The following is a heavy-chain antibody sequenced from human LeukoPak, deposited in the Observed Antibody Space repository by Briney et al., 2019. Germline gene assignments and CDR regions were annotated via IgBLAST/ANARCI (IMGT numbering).Heavy chain of an antibody. CDR2: INHSGST. Sequence: KPSETLSLTCAVYGGSFSGYYWSWIRQPPGKGLEWIGEINHSGSTNYNPSLKSRVTISVDTSKNQFSLKLSSVTAADTAVYYCARRLGYGYSGYDFDYWGQGTLVTVSS. J-gene: IGHJ4*02. CDR1: GGSFSGYY. CDR3: ARRLGYGYSGYDFDY. D-gene: IGHD5-12*01. V-gene: IGHV4-34*01.